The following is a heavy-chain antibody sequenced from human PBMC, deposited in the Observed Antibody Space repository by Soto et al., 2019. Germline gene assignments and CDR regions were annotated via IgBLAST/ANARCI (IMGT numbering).Heavy chain of an antibody. V-gene: IGHV1-46*01. D-gene: IGHD3-22*01. Sequence: ASVKVSCKASGYTFTSYYMHWVRQAPGQGLEWMGIINPSGGSTSYAQKFQGRVTMTRDTSTSTVYMELSSLRSEDTAVYYCARESNFYYDSSGYYYNPPASPYYFDYWGQGTLVTVYS. CDR2: INPSGGST. CDR1: GYTFTSYY. CDR3: ARESNFYYDSSGYYYNPPASPYYFDY. J-gene: IGHJ4*02.